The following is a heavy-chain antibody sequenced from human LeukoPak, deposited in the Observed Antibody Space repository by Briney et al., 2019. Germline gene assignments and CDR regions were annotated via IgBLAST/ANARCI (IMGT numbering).Heavy chain of an antibody. J-gene: IGHJ5*02. CDR1: GGTFSSYA. CDR2: IIPIFGTA. V-gene: IGHV1-69*06. CDR3: ARGGYRYCTNGVCPVGNWFDP. D-gene: IGHD2-8*01. Sequence: SVKVSCKASGGTFSSYAISWVRQAPGQGLEWMGGIIPIFGTANYAQKFQGRVTITADKSTSTAYMELSSLRSEDTAVYYCARGGYRYCTNGVCPVGNWFDPWGQGTLVTVSS.